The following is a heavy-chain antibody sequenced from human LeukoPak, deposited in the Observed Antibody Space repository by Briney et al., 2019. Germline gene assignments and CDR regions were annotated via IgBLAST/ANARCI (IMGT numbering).Heavy chain of an antibody. Sequence: GGSLRLSCATSALTFSSYAMSWVRQAPGKGLEWVSGISGRGSSTYYADSVKGWFTISRDNSKNTLYLQMNSLRAEDTAIYYCAKSGADGYSLDAFDIWGQGTMVTVSS. CDR3: AKSGADGYSLDAFDI. CDR2: ISGRGSST. CDR1: ALTFSSYA. D-gene: IGHD5-24*01. V-gene: IGHV3-23*01. J-gene: IGHJ3*02.